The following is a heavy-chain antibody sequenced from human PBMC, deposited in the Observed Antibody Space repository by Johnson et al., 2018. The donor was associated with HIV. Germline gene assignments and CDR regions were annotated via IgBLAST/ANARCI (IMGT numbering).Heavy chain of an antibody. V-gene: IGHV3-66*02. D-gene: IGHD1-26*01. J-gene: IGHJ3*02. CDR1: GFTVSSDY. CDR2: IYSGGST. CDR3: ARVRVGAFDI. Sequence: VQLVESGGGLVQPGGSLRLSCAASGFTVSSDYMTWVRQAPGKGLAWVSIIYSGGSTYYTRSVKGRFTISRDNSKNMLFLQINSLRVEDTAVYYCARVRVGAFDIWGQGTMVTVSS.